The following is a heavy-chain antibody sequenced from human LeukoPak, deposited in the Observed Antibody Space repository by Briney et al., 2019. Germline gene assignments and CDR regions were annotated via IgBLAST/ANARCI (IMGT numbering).Heavy chain of an antibody. CDR3: AKDRPTVTNTLDY. D-gene: IGHD4-17*01. V-gene: IGHV3-30*18. CDR2: ISYDGSNK. J-gene: IGHJ4*02. Sequence: GRSLRLSCAASGFTFSSYGMHWVRQAPGKGLEWVAVISYDGSNKYYADSVKGRFTISRDNSKNTLYLQMNSLRAEDTAVYYCAKDRPTVTNTLDYWGQGTLVTVSS. CDR1: GFTFSSYG.